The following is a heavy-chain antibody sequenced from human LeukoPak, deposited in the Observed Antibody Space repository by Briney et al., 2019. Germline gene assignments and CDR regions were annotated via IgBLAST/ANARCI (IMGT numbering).Heavy chain of an antibody. D-gene: IGHD3-10*01. Sequence: PGGSLRLSCAASGFTFSSYAMSWVRQAPGKGLEWVSAISGSGGSTYYADSVKGRLTISRDNSKNTLYLQMNSLRAEDTAVYYCAISNYGSGGSVIFQHWGQGTLVTVSS. CDR1: GFTFSSYA. CDR3: AISNYGSGGSVIFQH. CDR2: ISGSGGST. J-gene: IGHJ1*01. V-gene: IGHV3-23*01.